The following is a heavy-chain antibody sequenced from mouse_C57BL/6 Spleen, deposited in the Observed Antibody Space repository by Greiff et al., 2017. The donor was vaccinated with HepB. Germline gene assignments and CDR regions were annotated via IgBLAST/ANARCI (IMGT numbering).Heavy chain of an antibody. CDR2: IDPNSGGT. CDR3: ASYSNYGYYYANDY. V-gene: IGHV1-72*01. D-gene: IGHD2-5*01. Sequence: QVQLQQPGAELVKPGASVKLSCKASGYTFTSYWMHWVKQMPGRGLEWIGRIDPNSGGTKYNEKFKSKATLTVDKPSSTAYMQLSSLTSEDSAVFYCASYSNYGYYYANDYWGQGTSGTVSA. CDR1: GYTFTSYW. J-gene: IGHJ4*01.